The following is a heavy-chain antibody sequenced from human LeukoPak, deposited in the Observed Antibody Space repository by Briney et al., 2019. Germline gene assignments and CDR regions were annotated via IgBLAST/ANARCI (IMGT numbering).Heavy chain of an antibody. CDR1: GGSINSVY. V-gene: IGHV4-59*01. CDR3: ASQHWGSNYFDY. J-gene: IGHJ4*02. Sequence: SETLSLTYTVSGGSINSVYWSWLRQPPGKGREWIAYIYYSGTTSYNPSLKSRVTISVDTSKNQFSLKLTSVTAAYTAVYYCASQHWGSNYFDYWGQGALVTVSS. D-gene: IGHD7-27*01. CDR2: IYYSGTT.